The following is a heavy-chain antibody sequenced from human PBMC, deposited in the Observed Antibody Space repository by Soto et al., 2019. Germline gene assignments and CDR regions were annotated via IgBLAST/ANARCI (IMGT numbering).Heavy chain of an antibody. J-gene: IGHJ6*02. CDR1: GFTFSSYA. V-gene: IGHV3-23*01. CDR3: AKEIEYYDFWSGWLPDGMDV. Sequence: PGGSLRLSCAASGFTFSSYAMSWVRQAPGKGLEWASAISGSGGSTYYADSVKGRFTISRDNSKNTLYLQMNSLRAEDTAVYYCAKEIEYYDFWSGWLPDGMDVWGQGNTVTVSS. D-gene: IGHD3-3*01. CDR2: ISGSGGST.